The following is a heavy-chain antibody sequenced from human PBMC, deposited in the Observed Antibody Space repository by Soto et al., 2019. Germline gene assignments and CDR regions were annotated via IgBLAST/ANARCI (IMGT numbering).Heavy chain of an antibody. J-gene: IGHJ5*02. CDR2: IYYSGST. D-gene: IGHD1-26*01. CDR3: ARDLSVHGSWFDP. CDR1: GGSISSGGYY. Sequence: QVQLQESGPGLVKPSQTLSLTCTVSGGSISSGGYYWSWIRQHPGKGLEWIGYIYYSGSTHYNPSLKSRVTISVDTSKNQFSLKLSSVTAADTAVYYCARDLSVHGSWFDPWGQGTLVTVSS. V-gene: IGHV4-31*03.